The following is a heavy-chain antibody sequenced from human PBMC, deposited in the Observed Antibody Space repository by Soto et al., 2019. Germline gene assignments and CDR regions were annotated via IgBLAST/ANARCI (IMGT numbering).Heavy chain of an antibody. J-gene: IGHJ6*02. Sequence: GGSLRLSCAASGFTFSSYAMHWVRQAPGKGLEWVASILFDGRNKYYADSVKGRFTISRDNSKSTLYLQVNSLRAEDTAVYYCAREGYYCSSTSCYDYYYGMDVWGQGTTVTVS. CDR3: AREGYYCSSTSCYDYYYGMDV. CDR2: ILFDGRNK. V-gene: IGHV3-30*04. CDR1: GFTFSSYA. D-gene: IGHD2-2*01.